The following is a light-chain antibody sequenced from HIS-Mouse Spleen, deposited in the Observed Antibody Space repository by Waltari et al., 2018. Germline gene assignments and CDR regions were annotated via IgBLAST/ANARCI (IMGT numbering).Light chain of an antibody. CDR2: GAS. V-gene: IGKV3-20*01. Sequence: EIVLTQSPGTLSLSPGERATLSCRARQSVTSSYLAWYQQKPGQAPRLLTYGASSRATGIPDRFSGSGSGTDFTLTISRLEPEDFAVYYCQQYGSSPYTFGQGTKLEIK. J-gene: IGKJ2*01. CDR3: QQYGSSPYT. CDR1: QSVTSSY.